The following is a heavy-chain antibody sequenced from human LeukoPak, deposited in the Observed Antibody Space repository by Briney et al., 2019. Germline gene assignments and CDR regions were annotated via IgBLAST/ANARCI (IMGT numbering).Heavy chain of an antibody. Sequence: PGGSLRLSCAASGFTFSSYAMHWVRQAPGKGLEWVAVISYDGSNKYYADSVKGRFTISRDNSKNSLYPQMNSLRAEDTAVYYCARDIEVVPINAFDIWGQGTMVTVSS. CDR3: ARDIEVVPINAFDI. V-gene: IGHV3-30-3*01. CDR2: ISYDGSNK. J-gene: IGHJ3*02. D-gene: IGHD2-15*01. CDR1: GFTFSSYA.